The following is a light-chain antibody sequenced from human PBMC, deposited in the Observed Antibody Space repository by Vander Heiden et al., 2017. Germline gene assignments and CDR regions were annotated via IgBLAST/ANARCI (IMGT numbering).Light chain of an antibody. V-gene: IGLV2-14*01. CDR2: DVT. Sequence: QSALTQPASMSGSPRPSTTISCTGSSSDVGGYNYLSWYQQHPGKAPKLIIYDVTKRPSGVSNRFSASKSGNTASLTISGLQAEDEADYYCSSYTTSSTLVFGGGTKLTVL. CDR1: SSDVGGYNY. J-gene: IGLJ2*01. CDR3: SSYTTSSTLV.